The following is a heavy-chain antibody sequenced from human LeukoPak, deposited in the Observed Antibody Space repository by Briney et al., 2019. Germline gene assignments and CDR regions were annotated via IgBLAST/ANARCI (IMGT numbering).Heavy chain of an antibody. CDR3: ARDTRDAFDI. Sequence: SQTLSLTCTASGGSISGFYWSWIRQSPGKGLEWIGYIYFSGNTNYNPSLKSRATISLDTSQNQFSLKLRSVTAADTAVYYCARDTRDAFDIWGQGTRIIVSS. J-gene: IGHJ3*02. CDR2: IYFSGNT. V-gene: IGHV4-59*01. CDR1: GGSISGFY.